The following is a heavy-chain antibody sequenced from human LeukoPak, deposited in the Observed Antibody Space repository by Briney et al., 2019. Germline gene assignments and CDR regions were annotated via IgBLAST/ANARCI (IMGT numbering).Heavy chain of an antibody. V-gene: IGHV3-53*01. J-gene: IGHJ4*02. Sequence: PGGSLKLSCAASGFTVSSNYMSWVRQAPGKGLEWVSVIYSGGKAYYADSVKGRFTISRDNSKNTLFLQMNSLRAEDTAVYFCARDQLGGYCDSTSCHTNFYYWGQGTLVTVSS. CDR2: IYSGGKA. CDR3: ARDQLGGYCDSTSCHTNFYY. D-gene: IGHD2-2*02. CDR1: GFTVSSNY.